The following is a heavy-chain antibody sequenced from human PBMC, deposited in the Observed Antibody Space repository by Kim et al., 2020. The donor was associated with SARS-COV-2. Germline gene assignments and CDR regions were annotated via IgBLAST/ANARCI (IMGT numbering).Heavy chain of an antibody. CDR1: GGSVSSGSYY. D-gene: IGHD1-1*01. CDR3: ARVHPTWYNWNDGWFDP. CDR2: IYYSGST. V-gene: IGHV4-61*01. J-gene: IGHJ5*02. Sequence: SETLSLTCTVSGGSVSSGSYYWSWIRQPPGKGLEWIGYIYYSGSTNYNPSLKSRVTISVDTSKNQFSLKLSSVTAADTAVYYCARVHPTWYNWNDGWFDPWGQGTLVTVSS.